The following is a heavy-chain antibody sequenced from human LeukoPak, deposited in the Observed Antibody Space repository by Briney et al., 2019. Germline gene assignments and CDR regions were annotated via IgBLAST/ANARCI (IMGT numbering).Heavy chain of an antibody. D-gene: IGHD4-17*01. J-gene: IGHJ4*02. CDR3: ARDLHGDYAFDY. V-gene: IGHV3-21*01. CDR2: ISSSTSYI. Sequence: GGSLRLSCAASGFTFITYSMNWVRQAPGKGLEWVSSISSSTSYIYYADSVKGRFTISRDNAKNSPYLQMNSLRAEDTAVYYCARDLHGDYAFDYWGQGTLVTVSS. CDR1: GFTFITYS.